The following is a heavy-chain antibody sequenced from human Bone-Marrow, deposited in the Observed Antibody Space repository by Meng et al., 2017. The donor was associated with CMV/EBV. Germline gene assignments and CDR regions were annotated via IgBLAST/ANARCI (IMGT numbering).Heavy chain of an antibody. D-gene: IGHD3-22*01. Sequence: FTVSSNYMSWIRQAPGKGLEWVAVISYDGSNKYYAESVKGRFTISRDNSKSTLYLQMNSLRAEDTAVYYCARAINYYDSSGYYDDYWGQGTLVTVSS. CDR1: FTVSSNY. CDR3: ARAINYYDSSGYYDDY. V-gene: IGHV3-30*19. CDR2: ISYDGSNK. J-gene: IGHJ4*02.